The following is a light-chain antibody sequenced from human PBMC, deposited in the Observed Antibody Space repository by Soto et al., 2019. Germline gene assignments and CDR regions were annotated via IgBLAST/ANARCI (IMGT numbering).Light chain of an antibody. Sequence: DIQLTQSPSFLSASLGDRVTITCRASQGISRYLAWYQQKPGRAPKLLIYAASTLQSGVPSRFSGSGSGTEFTLTNSGPQPEDFSNYYCQQLNSYPRTFGLGTKVEIK. CDR3: QQLNSYPRT. CDR1: QGISRY. J-gene: IGKJ1*01. V-gene: IGKV1-9*01. CDR2: AAS.